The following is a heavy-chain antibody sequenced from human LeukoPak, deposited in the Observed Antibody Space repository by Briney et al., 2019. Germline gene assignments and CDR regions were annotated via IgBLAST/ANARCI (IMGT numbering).Heavy chain of an antibody. J-gene: IGHJ4*02. CDR1: GYTFTAYY. CDR3: ARYTAGVTGADY. V-gene: IGHV1-2*02. CDR2: IHPNSGAT. D-gene: IGHD2-8*02. Sequence: ASVKVSCKSSGYTFTAYYMHWVRQAPGQGLEWMGWIHPNSGATHYVQKFRGRVTMIRDTSISTVYMELSSLKFDDTAVYYCARYTAGVTGADYWGQGTLVTVST.